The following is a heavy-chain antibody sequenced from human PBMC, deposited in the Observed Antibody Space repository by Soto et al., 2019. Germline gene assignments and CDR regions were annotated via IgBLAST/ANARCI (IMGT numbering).Heavy chain of an antibody. J-gene: IGHJ6*02. CDR2: ISSRSDI. CDR3: AREYTAWPLAYGMDV. V-gene: IGHV3-21*01. Sequence: XGSLRLSCVGSGFTFSTYSINWVRQAPGKGLEWVSSISSRSDIYYADSVKGRFTISRDNAKNSVSLQMNSLRAEDTAVYYCAREYTAWPLAYGMDVWGQGTTVTVSS. D-gene: IGHD2-2*02. CDR1: GFTFSTYS.